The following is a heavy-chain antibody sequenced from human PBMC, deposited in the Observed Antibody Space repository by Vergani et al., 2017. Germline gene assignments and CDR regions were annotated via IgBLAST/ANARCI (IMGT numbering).Heavy chain of an antibody. D-gene: IGHD3-22*01. CDR2: ISSRGDFI. Sequence: QVQLVESGGGLVKPGGSLRLSCAASGFTFSDYYISWIRQAPGKGLEWISYISSRGDFIYYADSVKGRFTISRDSAKNSVYLQMNSLRAEDTAVDYCARQYYDSSGSPPFDYWGQGTLVTVSS. CDR3: ARQYYDSSGSPPFDY. CDR1: GFTFSDYY. V-gene: IGHV3-11*01. J-gene: IGHJ4*02.